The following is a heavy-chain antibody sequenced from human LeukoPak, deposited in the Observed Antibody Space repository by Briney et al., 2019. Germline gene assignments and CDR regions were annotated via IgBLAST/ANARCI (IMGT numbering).Heavy chain of an antibody. CDR1: GFTFSSYA. V-gene: IGHV3-23*01. CDR3: ARDSTSDSLGY. J-gene: IGHJ4*02. Sequence: AGGSLRLSCAASGFTFSSYAMSWVRQAPGKGLEWVSAISGSGGSTYYSDSVKGRFTTSRDNAKTSLYLQMNSLRVEDTAVYYCARDSTSDSLGYWGQGTLVIVSS. CDR2: ISGSGGST. D-gene: IGHD2-21*01.